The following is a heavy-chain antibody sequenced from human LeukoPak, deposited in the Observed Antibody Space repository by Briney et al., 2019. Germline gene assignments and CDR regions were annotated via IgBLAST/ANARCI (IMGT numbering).Heavy chain of an antibody. Sequence: GGSLRLSCAASGFTFSSYGMHWVRQAPGKGLEWVAFIRYDGSNKYYADSVKGRFTISRDNSKNTLYLQMNSLRAEDTAVYYCARGLGRSSGYYWGWGDAKASRYYYYYMDVWGKGTTVTISS. V-gene: IGHV3-30*02. CDR3: ARGLGRSSGYYWGWGDAKASRYYYYYMDV. D-gene: IGHD3-22*01. J-gene: IGHJ6*03. CDR2: IRYDGSNK. CDR1: GFTFSSYG.